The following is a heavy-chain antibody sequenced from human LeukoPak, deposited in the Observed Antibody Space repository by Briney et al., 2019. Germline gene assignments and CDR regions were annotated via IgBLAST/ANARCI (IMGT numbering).Heavy chain of an antibody. CDR3: ARAVGATILFDY. CDR1: GGSISSHY. D-gene: IGHD1-26*01. CDR2: IYCSGST. Sequence: SETLSLTCTASGGSISSHYWSWIRQPPGKGLEWIGYIYCSGSTNYNPSLKSRVTISVDTSKNQFSLKLSSVTAADTAVYYCARAVGATILFDYWGQGTLVTVSS. J-gene: IGHJ4*02. V-gene: IGHV4-59*11.